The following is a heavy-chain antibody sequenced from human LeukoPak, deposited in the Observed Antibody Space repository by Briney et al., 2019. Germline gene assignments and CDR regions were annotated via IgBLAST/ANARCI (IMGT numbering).Heavy chain of an antibody. J-gene: IGHJ4*02. Sequence: PGGSLRLACAASGFTFSSYSMNWVRQAPGKGLELVSSITSSSISFYADSVKGRFTISRDNAKNSLCLQMNGLRVEDTAVYYCAKDPSDNDHWGQGTLVTVSS. CDR1: GFTFSSYS. CDR2: ITSSSIS. CDR3: AKDPSDNDH. V-gene: IGHV3-21*01.